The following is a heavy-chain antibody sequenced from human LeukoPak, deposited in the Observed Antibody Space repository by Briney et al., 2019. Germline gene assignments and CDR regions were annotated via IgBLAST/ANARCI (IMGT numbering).Heavy chain of an antibody. J-gene: IGHJ4*02. CDR2: IYSGENT. CDR1: GFTVSSTY. Sequence: VGSPRLSCAASGFTVSSTYMGWVRQAPGKGLEWVSVIYSGENTYYPDSVKGRFTISRDNSRNTMDLQMNSLRAEDTAVYYCARCDSSSWSGIDYWGQGTLGTVSS. D-gene: IGHD6-13*01. V-gene: IGHV3-53*01. CDR3: ARCDSSSWSGIDY.